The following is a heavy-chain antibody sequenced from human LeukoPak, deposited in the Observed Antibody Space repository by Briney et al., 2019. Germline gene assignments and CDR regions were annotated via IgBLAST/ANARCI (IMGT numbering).Heavy chain of an antibody. Sequence: GGSLRLSCAASGFTFSSYAMSWVRQAPWKGLEWVSAISGSGGSTYYADSVKGRFTISRDNAKNFLYLQMNSLRAEDTALYYCAKDSKDRYGSGSYYNVDAFDIWGQGTMVTVSS. J-gene: IGHJ3*02. CDR1: GFTFSSYA. CDR3: AKDSKDRYGSGSYYNVDAFDI. CDR2: ISGSGGST. V-gene: IGHV3-23*01. D-gene: IGHD3-10*01.